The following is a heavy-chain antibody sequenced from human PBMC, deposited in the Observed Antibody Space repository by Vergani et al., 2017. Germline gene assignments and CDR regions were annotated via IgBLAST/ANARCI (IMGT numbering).Heavy chain of an antibody. CDR1: GFTFSDYY. J-gene: IGHJ4*02. CDR2: ISSSGGIK. Sequence: QVQLVESGGGLVKPGGSLRLSCAASGFTFSDYYMNWIRQAPGKGLEWVSYISSSGGIKYYAASVQGRFTISRDNVKDSLYLQMNSLSAEDTAVYYCAGGDIIIVPAAEVLDYWGQGTLVTVSS. V-gene: IGHV3-11*01. CDR3: AGGDIIIVPAAEVLDY. D-gene: IGHD2-2*01.